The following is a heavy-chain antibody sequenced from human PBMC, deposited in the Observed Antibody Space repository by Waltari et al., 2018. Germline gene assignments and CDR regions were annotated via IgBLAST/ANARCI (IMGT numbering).Heavy chain of an antibody. Sequence: QLQLQESGSGLVKPSGTLSLICAVSGDSMSNNWWSRGRPSPGKGLEWIGQVLGSGRTNYNPPFASRVSISLDTSTLQFALKITSATAADTALYYCARDRGRGLYLDTWGQGILVTVSP. V-gene: IGHV4-4*02. D-gene: IGHD2-15*01. CDR3: ARDRGRGLYLDT. CDR2: VLGSGRT. J-gene: IGHJ4*02. CDR1: GDSMSNNW.